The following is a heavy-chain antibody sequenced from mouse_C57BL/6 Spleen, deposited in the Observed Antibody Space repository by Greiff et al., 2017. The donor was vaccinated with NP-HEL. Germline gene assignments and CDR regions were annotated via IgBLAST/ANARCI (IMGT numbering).Heavy chain of an antibody. CDR1: GYTFTSYW. D-gene: IGHD1-1*01. CDR3: ARSGTTVVSYYFDY. Sequence: VQLQQPGAELVKPGASVKMSCKASGYTFTSYWITWVKQRPGQGLEWIGDIYPGSGSTNYNEKFKSKATLTVDTSSSTAYMQLSSLTSEDSAVYYCARSGTTVVSYYFDYWGQGTTLTVSS. V-gene: IGHV1-55*01. J-gene: IGHJ2*01. CDR2: IYPGSGST.